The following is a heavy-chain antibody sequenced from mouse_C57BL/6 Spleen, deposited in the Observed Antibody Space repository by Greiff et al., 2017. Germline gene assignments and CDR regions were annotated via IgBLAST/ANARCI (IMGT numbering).Heavy chain of an antibody. V-gene: IGHV1-54*01. CDR1: GYAFTNYL. J-gene: IGHJ4*01. Sequence: QVQLQQSGAELVRPGTSVKVSCKASGYAFTNYLIEWVKQRPGQGLEWIGVINPGSGGTNYNEKFEGKATLTADKSSSTAYMQLSSLTSEDSAVYFCARESRDYYAMDYWGQGTSVTVSS. CDR3: ARESRDYYAMDY. CDR2: INPGSGGT.